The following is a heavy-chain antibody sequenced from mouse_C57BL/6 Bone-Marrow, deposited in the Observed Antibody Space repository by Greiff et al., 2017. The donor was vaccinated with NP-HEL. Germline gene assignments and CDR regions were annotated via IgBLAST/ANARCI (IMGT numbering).Heavy chain of an antibody. D-gene: IGHD2-4*01. CDR3: ARGPYYDYGGDWYFDV. V-gene: IGHV1-55*01. J-gene: IGHJ1*03. CDR2: IYPGSGST. Sequence: QVQLQQPGAELVKPGASVKMSCKASGYTFTSYWITWVKQRPGQGPEWIGDIYPGSGSTNYNEKFKSKATLTVDTSSSTAYMQLSSRTSEDSAVYYCARGPYYDYGGDWYFDVWGTGTTVTVSS. CDR1: GYTFTSYW.